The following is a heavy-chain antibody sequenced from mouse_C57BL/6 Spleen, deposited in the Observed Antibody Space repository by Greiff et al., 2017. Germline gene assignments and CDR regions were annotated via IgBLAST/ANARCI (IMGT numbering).Heavy chain of an antibody. V-gene: IGHV1-15*01. Sequence: VQLQQSGAELVRPGASVTLSCKASGYTFTDYEMPWVKQTPVHGLEWIGAIYPETGGTAYNQKFKGKAILTADKSSSPAYMELRSLTSEDSAVYYCTPLPYGGQGTSVTVSS. D-gene: IGHD1-1*01. CDR1: GYTFTDYE. J-gene: IGHJ4*01. CDR2: IYPETGGT. CDR3: TPLPY.